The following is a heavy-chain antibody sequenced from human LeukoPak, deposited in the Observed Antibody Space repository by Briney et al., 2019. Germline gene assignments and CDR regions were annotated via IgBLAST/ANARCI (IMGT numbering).Heavy chain of an antibody. CDR2: INPSGGST. CDR3: ARQGTYSSAIGMGY. J-gene: IGHJ4*02. Sequence: ASVKVSCKASGYTFNNHCMYWVRQAPGQGLEWMGVINPSGGSTSYAQKFQGRVTMTRDTSTRTVYMEVNSLRSEDTAVYYCARQGTYSSAIGMGYWGQGTLVTVSS. CDR1: GYTFNNHC. D-gene: IGHD6-19*01. V-gene: IGHV1-46*02.